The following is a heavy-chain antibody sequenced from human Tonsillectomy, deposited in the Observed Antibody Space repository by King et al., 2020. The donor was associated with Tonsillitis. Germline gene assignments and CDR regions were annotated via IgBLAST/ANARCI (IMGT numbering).Heavy chain of an antibody. CDR2: IKSKTDGGTT. D-gene: IGHD3-3*01. J-gene: IGHJ4*02. CDR3: TTATPPLRVLEWLPTYYFDY. CDR1: GFTFSNAW. V-gene: IGHV3-15*01. Sequence: VQLVESGGGLVKPGGSLRLSCAASGFTFSNAWMSWVRQAPGKGLEWVGRIKSKTDGGTTDYAAPVKGRFTISRDDSKNTMYLQMNSLKTEDTAVYYCTTATPPLRVLEWLPTYYFDYWGQGTLVTVSS.